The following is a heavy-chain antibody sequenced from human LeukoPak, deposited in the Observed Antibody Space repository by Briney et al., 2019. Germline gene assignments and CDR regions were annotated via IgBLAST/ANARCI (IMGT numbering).Heavy chain of an antibody. D-gene: IGHD5-12*01. J-gene: IGHJ6*04. CDR1: GFTFSSYE. CDR3: ARTGFATIDRLVYNYYAMDV. V-gene: IGHV3-48*03. CDR2: ISGGGSTI. Sequence: GGSLRLSCAASGFTFSSYEMNWVRQAPGKGLEWISYISGGGSTIYYADSVKGRFTISRDNAKNSLYLQMNSLRADDTAVYYCARTGFATIDRLVYNYYAMDVWDKGTTVTVSS.